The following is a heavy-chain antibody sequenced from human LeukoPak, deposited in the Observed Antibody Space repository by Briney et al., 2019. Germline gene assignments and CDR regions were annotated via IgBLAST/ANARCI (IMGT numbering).Heavy chain of an antibody. CDR2: IRYDGSNE. CDR1: GFTFSSYA. D-gene: IGHD6-13*01. J-gene: IGHJ4*02. V-gene: IGHV3-30*02. CDR3: ARDGEAAGNMDH. Sequence: GGSRRLSCAASGFTFSSYAMHWVRQAPGKGLKWVATIRYDGSNEYCADSVKGRFTISRDNSKNTLYLQMNSLRADDTAVYYCARDGEAAGNMDHWGQGILVTVSS.